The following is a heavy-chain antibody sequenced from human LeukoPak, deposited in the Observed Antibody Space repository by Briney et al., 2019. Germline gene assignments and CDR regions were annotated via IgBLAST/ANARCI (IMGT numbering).Heavy chain of an antibody. CDR2: IYYSGST. D-gene: IGHD2-15*01. CDR1: GGSISSYY. CDR3: ARAGYCSGGSCFFDS. V-gene: IGHV4-59*01. Sequence: PSETLSLTCTVSGGSISSYYWSWIRQPPGKGLEWIGYIYYSGSTNYNPSLKSRVTISVDTSKNQFSLKLSSVTAADTAVYYCARAGYCSGGSCFFDSWGQGTLVTVSS. J-gene: IGHJ4*02.